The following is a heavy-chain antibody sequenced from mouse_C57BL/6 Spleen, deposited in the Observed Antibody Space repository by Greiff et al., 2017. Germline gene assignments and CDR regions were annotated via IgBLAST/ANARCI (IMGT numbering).Heavy chain of an antibody. Sequence: EVQVVESGGGLVKPGGSLKLSCAASGFTFSSYAMSWVRQTPEKRLEWVATISDGGSYTYYPDNVKGRFTISRDNAKNNLYLQMSHLKSEDTAMYYCARDYGSSYDWYFGVWGTETTVTVSS. D-gene: IGHD1-1*01. CDR3: ARDYGSSYDWYFGV. CDR1: GFTFSSYA. J-gene: IGHJ1*03. CDR2: ISDGGSYT. V-gene: IGHV5-4*01.